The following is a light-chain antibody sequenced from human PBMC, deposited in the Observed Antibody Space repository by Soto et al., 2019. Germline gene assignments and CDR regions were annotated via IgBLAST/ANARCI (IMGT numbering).Light chain of an antibody. V-gene: IGLV2-14*01. CDR2: DVT. CDR1: SSDVGGFEY. Sequence: QSVLSQPASVSGSPGQSITISCTGISSDVGGFEYVSWYQHQPGKAPKLIIYDVTKRPSGVSNRFSGSKSGNTASLTISGIQAEDEGDYYCGSITRSSTSVFGTGT. CDR3: GSITRSSTSV. J-gene: IGLJ1*01.